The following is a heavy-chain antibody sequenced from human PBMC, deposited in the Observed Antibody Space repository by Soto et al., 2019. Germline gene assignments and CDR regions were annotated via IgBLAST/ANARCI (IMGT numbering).Heavy chain of an antibody. J-gene: IGHJ6*02. D-gene: IGHD2-15*01. CDR1: GFTFSSYG. CDR2: ISYDGSNK. CDR3: AKDLVVGVRYYYGMDV. V-gene: IGHV3-30*18. Sequence: QVQLVESGGGVVQPGRSLRLSCAASGFTFSSYGMHWVRQAPGKGLEWVAVISYDGSNKYYADSVKGRFTISRDNSKNTLYLQMKSLRAEDTAVYYCAKDLVVGVRYYYGMDVWGQGTTVTVSS.